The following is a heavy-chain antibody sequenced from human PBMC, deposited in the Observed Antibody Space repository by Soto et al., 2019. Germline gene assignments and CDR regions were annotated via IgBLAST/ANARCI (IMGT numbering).Heavy chain of an antibody. CDR2: IYYSGST. Sequence: QVQLQESGPGLVKPSETLSLTCTVSGGSISSYYWSWIRQPPGKGLEWIGYIYYSGSTNYNPSLKGRVTISVDTSKTQFSLKLSSVTAADTAVYYCARQGMVRGAGSVYNWFDPWGQGTLVTVSS. CDR1: GGSISSYY. J-gene: IGHJ5*02. V-gene: IGHV4-59*08. CDR3: ARQGMVRGAGSVYNWFDP. D-gene: IGHD3-10*01.